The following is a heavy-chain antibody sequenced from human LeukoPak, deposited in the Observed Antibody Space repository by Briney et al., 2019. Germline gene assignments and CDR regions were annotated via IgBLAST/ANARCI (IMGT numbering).Heavy chain of an antibody. CDR1: GYSNSSGYY. J-gene: IGHJ4*02. CDR2: IYHSGST. Sequence: SETLSLTCTVSGYSNSSGYYWGWIRQPPGKGLEWIGSIYHSGSTYYNPSLKSRVTISVDTSKNQFSLKLSSVTAADTAVYYCARETRGSSGYPPNYWGQGTLVTVSS. CDR3: ARETRGSSGYPPNY. V-gene: IGHV4-38-2*02. D-gene: IGHD3-22*01.